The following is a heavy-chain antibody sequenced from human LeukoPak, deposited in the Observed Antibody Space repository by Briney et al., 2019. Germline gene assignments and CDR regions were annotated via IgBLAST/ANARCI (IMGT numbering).Heavy chain of an antibody. CDR2: INPSGGST. J-gene: IGHJ4*02. CDR1: GFTFTSCY. V-gene: IGHV1-46*01. CDR3: ARRMTTVTSPYFDY. Sequence: GASVKVSCKASGFTFTSCYMHWMRQAPGQGLEWMGIINPSGGSTSYAQKFQGRVTMTRDTSTNTVYMELSSLRSEDTAVYYCARRMTTVTSPYFDYWGQGTLVTVSS. D-gene: IGHD4-17*01.